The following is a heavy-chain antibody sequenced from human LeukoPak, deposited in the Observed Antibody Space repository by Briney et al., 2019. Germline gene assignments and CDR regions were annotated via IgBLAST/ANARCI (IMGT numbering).Heavy chain of an antibody. CDR2: INCNGGGT. D-gene: IGHD3-22*01. CDR1: GFTFGDYG. Sequence: GGSLRLSCAASGFTFGDYGMHWVRQVPGRGLDWVSGINCNGGGTDYADSVKGRFTISRDNAKNTLYLQMNSLGAQDTALYYCARREYYYDSSGRGSNDAFDIWGQGTMVTVSS. J-gene: IGHJ3*02. V-gene: IGHV3-20*04. CDR3: ARREYYYDSSGRGSNDAFDI.